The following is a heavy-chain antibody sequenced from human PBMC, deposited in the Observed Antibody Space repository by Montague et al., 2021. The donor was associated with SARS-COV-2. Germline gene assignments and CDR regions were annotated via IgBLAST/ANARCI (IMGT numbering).Heavy chain of an antibody. CDR1: GFNFRDKS. V-gene: IGHV3-21*05. CDR2: ISFRSEGI. CDR3: ARDSPRGYAMDV. D-gene: IGHD3-16*01. J-gene: IGHJ6*02. Sequence: SLRLSCAASGFNFRDKSINWVRQAPGKGLEWVAHISFRSEGIFYGDSVKGRFTISRDDAKNSLYLQMNSPRAEDTALYYCARDSPRGYAMDVWGQGTMVTVSS.